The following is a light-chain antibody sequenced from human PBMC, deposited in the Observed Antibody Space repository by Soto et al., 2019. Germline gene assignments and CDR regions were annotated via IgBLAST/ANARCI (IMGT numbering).Light chain of an antibody. Sequence: EIVLTQSPGTLSLSPGERATLSCRASHSVSSKLAWYRQKPGQSPRLLIYGAFNRANGIPDRFRGSGSGTDFTLTISRLEPEDFAVYYCQQYGSAITFGQGARLEIK. J-gene: IGKJ5*01. CDR2: GAF. CDR3: QQYGSAIT. CDR1: HSVSSK. V-gene: IGKV3-20*01.